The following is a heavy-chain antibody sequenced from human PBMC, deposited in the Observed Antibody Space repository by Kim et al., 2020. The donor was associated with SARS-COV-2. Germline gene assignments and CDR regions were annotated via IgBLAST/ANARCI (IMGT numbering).Heavy chain of an antibody. CDR2: ISSSSSTI. CDR1: GFTFSSYS. Sequence: GGSLRLSCAASGFTFSSYSMNWVRQAPGKGLEWVSYISSSSSTIYYADSVKGRFTISRDNAKNSLYLQMNSLRDEDTAVYYCARDRDIVVVVAAADAFDIWGQGTMVTVSS. J-gene: IGHJ3*02. V-gene: IGHV3-48*02. D-gene: IGHD2-15*01. CDR3: ARDRDIVVVVAAADAFDI.